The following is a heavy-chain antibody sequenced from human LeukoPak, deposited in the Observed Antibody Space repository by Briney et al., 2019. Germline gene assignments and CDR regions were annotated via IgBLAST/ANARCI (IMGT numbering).Heavy chain of an antibody. D-gene: IGHD1-26*01. Sequence: SETLSLTCTVSGGSIYSYYWSWIRQPPGKGLEWIGYFYYPGSTNYNPSLTSRVTMSVDTSKNQFSLKLSSVTAADTAVYYCARKGVGTRGAFDIWGQGTMVTVSS. V-gene: IGHV4-59*08. CDR3: ARKGVGTRGAFDI. CDR1: GGSIYSYY. J-gene: IGHJ3*02. CDR2: FYYPGST.